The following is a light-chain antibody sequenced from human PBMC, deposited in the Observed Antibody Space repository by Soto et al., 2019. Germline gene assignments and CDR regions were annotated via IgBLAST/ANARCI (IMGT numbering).Light chain of an antibody. CDR1: HNIERW. J-gene: IGKJ5*01. V-gene: IGKV1-5*01. Sequence: IQMTQSPSTLSASVGDRVTITCRASHNIERWMAWYQQKPGKAPSLLIFDASTLHSGVPSRSSGSGSGTEFSLTISSLQPDDFAVSYCQQRSNWPPAITFGQGTRLEIK. CDR3: QQRSNWPPAIT. CDR2: DAS.